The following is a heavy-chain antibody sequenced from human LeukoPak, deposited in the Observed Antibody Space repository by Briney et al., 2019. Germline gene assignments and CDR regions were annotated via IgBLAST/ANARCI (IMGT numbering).Heavy chain of an antibody. Sequence: ASVKVSCKASGYSFTGHYMHWVRQAPGQGLEWMGWINPNSGGTNYAQKFQGRVTMTRDTSISTAYMELSRLRSDDTAVYYCARGHPVDGDYYYYYMDVWGKGTTVTISS. CDR2: INPNSGGT. V-gene: IGHV1-2*02. CDR3: ARGHPVDGDYYYYYMDV. D-gene: IGHD4-17*01. CDR1: GYSFTGHY. J-gene: IGHJ6*03.